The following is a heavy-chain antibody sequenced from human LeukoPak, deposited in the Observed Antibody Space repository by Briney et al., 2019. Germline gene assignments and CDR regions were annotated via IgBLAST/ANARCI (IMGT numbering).Heavy chain of an antibody. V-gene: IGHV4-59*08. D-gene: IGHD6-19*01. J-gene: IGHJ5*02. CDR1: GGSISSYY. CDR3: ARSGGGWYANWFDP. Sequence: SETLSLTCTVSGGSISSYYWSWIRQPPGKGLEWIGYIYYSGSTNYNPSLKSRATISVDTSKNQFSLKLSSVTAADTAVYYCARSGGGWYANWFDPWGQGTLVTVSS. CDR2: IYYSGST.